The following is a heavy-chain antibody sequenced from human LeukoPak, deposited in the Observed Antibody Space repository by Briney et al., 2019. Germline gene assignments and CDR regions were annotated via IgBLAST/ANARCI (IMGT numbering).Heavy chain of an antibody. J-gene: IGHJ5*02. D-gene: IGHD2-2*01. Sequence: SETLSLTCAVSGYSISSGYQWAWIRQSPGKGLEWIGSIFHSGSAHYNPSLKSRVTISVETSNNQFSLKMYSVTAADTAVYYCARDPRWLTPDCTSTSCYENYFDPWGQATLVTVSS. CDR2: IFHSGSA. V-gene: IGHV4-38-2*02. CDR3: ARDPRWLTPDCTSTSCYENYFDP. CDR1: GYSISSGYQ.